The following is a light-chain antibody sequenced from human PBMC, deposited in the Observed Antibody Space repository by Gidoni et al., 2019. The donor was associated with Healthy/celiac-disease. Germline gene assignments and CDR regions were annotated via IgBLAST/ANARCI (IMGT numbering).Light chain of an antibody. CDR2: WAS. Sequence: DIVMTQSPDSLSVSLGERATINCKSSQSVLYSSNNNNYLAWYHQKPGQPPKLLIYWASTRESGVPDRFSGSGSGTDFTLTISSVQAEDVAVYYCEQYYSTPPTFGQGTKVEIK. V-gene: IGKV4-1*01. J-gene: IGKJ1*01. CDR1: QSVLYSSNNNNY. CDR3: EQYYSTPPT.